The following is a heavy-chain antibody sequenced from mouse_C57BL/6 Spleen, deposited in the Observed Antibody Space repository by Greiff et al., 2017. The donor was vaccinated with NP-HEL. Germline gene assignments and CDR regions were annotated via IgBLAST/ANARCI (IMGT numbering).Heavy chain of an antibody. D-gene: IGHD6-1*01. J-gene: IGHJ2*01. CDR3: ARDSRGYFDY. V-gene: IGHV5-4*01. Sequence: ESGGGLVKPGGSLKLSCAASGFTFSSYAMSWVRQTPEKRLEWVATISDGGSYTYYPDNVKGRFTISRDNAKNNLYLQMSHLKSEDTAMYYCARDSRGYFDYWGQGTTLTVSS. CDR1: GFTFSSYA. CDR2: ISDGGSYT.